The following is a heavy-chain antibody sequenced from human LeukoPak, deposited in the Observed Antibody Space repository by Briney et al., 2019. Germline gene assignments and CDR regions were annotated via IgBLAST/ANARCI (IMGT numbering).Heavy chain of an antibody. CDR2: ISAYNGNT. J-gene: IGHJ4*02. CDR3: ARAPTYYYDSSGYPIDY. CDR1: GYTFTSYG. Sequence: GASVKVSCKASGYTFTSYGISWVRQAPGQGLEWMGWISAYNGNTNYAQKLQGRVTMTTDTSTCTAYMELRCLRSDDTAVYYCARAPTYYYDSSGYPIDYWGQGTLVTVSS. D-gene: IGHD3-22*01. V-gene: IGHV1-18*01.